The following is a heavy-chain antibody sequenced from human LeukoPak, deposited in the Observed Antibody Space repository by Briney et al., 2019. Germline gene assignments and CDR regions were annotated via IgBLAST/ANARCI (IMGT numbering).Heavy chain of an antibody. Sequence: GASVKVSCKASGGTVSSYAISWVRQAPGQGLEWMGRIIPIFGTTNYAQKFQGGVTSTADESTSTAYMELSSLRSEDTAVYYCARDRCSSCSFDYWGQGTLVTVSS. CDR1: GGTVSSYA. V-gene: IGHV1-69*13. J-gene: IGHJ4*02. CDR3: ARDRCSSCSFDY. CDR2: IIPIFGTT. D-gene: IGHD2-2*01.